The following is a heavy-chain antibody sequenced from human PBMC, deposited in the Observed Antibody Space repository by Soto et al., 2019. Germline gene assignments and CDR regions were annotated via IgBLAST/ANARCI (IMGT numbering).Heavy chain of an antibody. CDR3: AKGRLDFWTGYPGYYYYGVDV. V-gene: IGHV3-23*01. CDR2: ISGSGGIT. CDR1: GITFSNYA. D-gene: IGHD3-3*01. Sequence: EVQVLESGGGLVQPGGSLRLSCVASGITFSNYAMIWVRQAPGKGLEWVSGISGSGGITYYSDSVEGRFSISRDNSNNTLFLQMNSLRAEDTAVYFCAKGRLDFWTGYPGYYYYGVDVWGQGTTVTVSS. J-gene: IGHJ6*02.